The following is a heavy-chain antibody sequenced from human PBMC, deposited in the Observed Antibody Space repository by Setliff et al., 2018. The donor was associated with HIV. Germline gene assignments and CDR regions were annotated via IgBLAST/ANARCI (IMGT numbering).Heavy chain of an antibody. V-gene: IGHV3-74*01. CDR1: GFTFDRYW. Sequence: GGSLRLSCAASGFTFDRYWMHWVRQAPGKGLVWVSRVNTDGSSKTYADSVKDRFTISRDNAKNTLYLQMHDLRAEDTGVYYCAKVATWTGTTYYFESWGQGTLVTVSS. CDR2: VNTDGSSK. D-gene: IGHD1-1*01. J-gene: IGHJ4*02. CDR3: AKVATWTGTTYYFES.